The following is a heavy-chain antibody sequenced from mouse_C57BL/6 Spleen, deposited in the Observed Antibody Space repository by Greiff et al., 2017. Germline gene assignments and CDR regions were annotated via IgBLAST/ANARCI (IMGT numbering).Heavy chain of an antibody. D-gene: IGHD1-1*01. CDR2: IYPGDGDT. J-gene: IGHJ1*03. V-gene: IGHV1-80*01. CDR1: GYAFSSYW. CDR3: ARFPNVYGSSYWYFDV. Sequence: VQLQQSGAELVKPGASVKISCKASGYAFSSYWMNWVKQRPGKGLEWIGQIYPGDGDTNYNGKFKGKATLTADKSSSTAYMQLSSLTSEDSAVYFCARFPNVYGSSYWYFDVWGTGTTVTVSS.